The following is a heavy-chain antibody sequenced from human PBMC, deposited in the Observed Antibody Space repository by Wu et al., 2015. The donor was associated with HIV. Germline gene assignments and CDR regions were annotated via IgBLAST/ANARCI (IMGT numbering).Heavy chain of an antibody. Sequence: QAQLVQSGAEMRKPGAAVKVSCKASGYTFTTSGISWVRQAPGQGLDWMGWISPYNGNTKYTQNFQGRLTMTTDTSTNTAYMELGSLRSDDTAVYYCATTLAADAFDIWGQGTMVTVSS. J-gene: IGHJ3*02. CDR2: ISPYNGNT. V-gene: IGHV1-18*01. D-gene: IGHD6-25*01. CDR3: ATTLAADAFDI. CDR1: GYTFTTSG.